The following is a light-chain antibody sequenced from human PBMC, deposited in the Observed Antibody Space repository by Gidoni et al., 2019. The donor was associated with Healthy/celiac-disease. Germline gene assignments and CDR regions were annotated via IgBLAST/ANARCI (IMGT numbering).Light chain of an antibody. CDR3: MIWNSSAYV. CDR1: SGINVGTSR. J-gene: IGLJ1*01. Sequence: QAVLTQPSSLSASPGASASLTCTLRSGINVGTSRIYWYQQKPGSPPQYLLRYKSDSDKQQGSGVPSRFSGSKDASANAGILLISGLQSEDEADYYCMIWNSSAYVFGTGTKVTVL. V-gene: IGLV5-45*02. CDR2: YKSDSDK.